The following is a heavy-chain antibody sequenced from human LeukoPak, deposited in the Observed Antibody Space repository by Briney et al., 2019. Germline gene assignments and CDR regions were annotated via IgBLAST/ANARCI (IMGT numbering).Heavy chain of an antibody. CDR3: ARVDPEYSGYDWWYFDL. J-gene: IGHJ2*01. Sequence: SQTLSLTCAVSGGSISSGGYSWSWIRQPPGKGLELIRYIYHSGSTYYNPSLKSRVTISVDRSKNQFSLKLSSVTAADTAVYYCARVDPEYSGYDWWYFDLWGRGTLATVSS. D-gene: IGHD5-12*01. V-gene: IGHV4-30-2*01. CDR1: GGSISSGGYS. CDR2: IYHSGST.